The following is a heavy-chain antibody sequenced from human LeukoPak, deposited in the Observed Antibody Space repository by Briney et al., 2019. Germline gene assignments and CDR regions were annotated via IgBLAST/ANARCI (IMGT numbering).Heavy chain of an antibody. CDR1: GGSISSYY. J-gene: IGHJ4*02. Sequence: SETLSLTCTVSGGSISSYYWSWIRQPPGKGLEWIGYIYYSGCTNYNPSLKSRVTISVDTSKNQFSLKLSSVTAADTAVYYCARDRGRPDYFDYWGQGTLVTVSS. D-gene: IGHD3-10*01. V-gene: IGHV4-59*01. CDR3: ARDRGRPDYFDY. CDR2: IYYSGCT.